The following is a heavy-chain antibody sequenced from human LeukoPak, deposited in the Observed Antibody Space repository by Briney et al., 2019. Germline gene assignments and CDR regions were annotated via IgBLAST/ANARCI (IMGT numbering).Heavy chain of an antibody. V-gene: IGHV1-18*01. J-gene: IGHJ3*02. D-gene: IGHD2-2*01. CDR2: ISAYNGNT. Sequence: GASVKVSCKASGYTFTSYGISWVRQAPGQGLEWMGWISAYNGNTNYAQKLQGRVTMTTDTSTSTAYMELRSLRSDDTAVYYCARDLCSSTSCYGGDAFDIWGQGTMVTVSS. CDR3: ARDLCSSTSCYGGDAFDI. CDR1: GYTFTSYG.